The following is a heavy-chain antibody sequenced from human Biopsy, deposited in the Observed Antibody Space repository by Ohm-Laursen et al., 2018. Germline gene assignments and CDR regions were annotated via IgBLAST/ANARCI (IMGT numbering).Heavy chain of an antibody. CDR2: IYYSGST. CDR3: ARATNSTGWPYYYFYGMDV. D-gene: IGHD2/OR15-2a*01. CDR1: GGSISSDH. J-gene: IGHJ6*02. V-gene: IGHV4-59*07. Sequence: SDTLSLTCTVSGGSISSDHWSWIRQTPGQGLEWIGYIYYSGSTNYNPSLKSRVTISVDTSKNQFSLRLNSVTAADTAVYYCARATNSTGWPYYYFYGMDVWGQGTAVTVSS.